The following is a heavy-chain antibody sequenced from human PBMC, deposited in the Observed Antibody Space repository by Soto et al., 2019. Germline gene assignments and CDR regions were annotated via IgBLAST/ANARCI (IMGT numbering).Heavy chain of an antibody. CDR1: GFTFTSSA. Sequence: ASVKVSCKASGFTFTSSAVQWVRQARGQRLEWIGWIVVGSGNTNYAQKFQERVTITRDMSTSTAYMELSSLRSEDTAVYYCARGHLNYGGNGNFDYWGQGTLVTVSS. D-gene: IGHD4-17*01. CDR3: ARGHLNYGGNGNFDY. CDR2: IVVGSGNT. J-gene: IGHJ4*02. V-gene: IGHV1-58*01.